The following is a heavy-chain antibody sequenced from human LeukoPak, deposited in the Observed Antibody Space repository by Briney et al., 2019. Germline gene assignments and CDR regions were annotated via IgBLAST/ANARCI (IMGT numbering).Heavy chain of an antibody. D-gene: IGHD6-19*01. Sequence: TPSETLSLTCIISGGSINSSPYYWGWIRQPPGEGLEWIGTLSYSGKTYYNPSLKTRVTISIDTSKNQFSLKLTSATAADTAVYYCARRRMIAVAARGSGMDVWGKGTTVTISS. V-gene: IGHV4-39*01. CDR1: GGSINSSPYY. CDR3: ARRRMIAVAARGSGMDV. CDR2: LSYSGKT. J-gene: IGHJ6*04.